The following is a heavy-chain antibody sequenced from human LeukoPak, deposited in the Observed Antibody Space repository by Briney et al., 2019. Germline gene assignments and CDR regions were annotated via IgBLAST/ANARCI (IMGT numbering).Heavy chain of an antibody. Sequence: PGGSLRLSCAASGFTFSRHSMNWVRQAPGKGLEWVSYISSSGSSTIHYADSVKGQFTISRDNAKNSLYLQMNSLRAEDTAVYYCARPRGYSGYDSSDWGQGTLVTVSS. J-gene: IGHJ4*02. V-gene: IGHV3-48*04. CDR1: GFTFSRHS. D-gene: IGHD5-12*01. CDR3: ARPRGYSGYDSSD. CDR2: ISSSGSSTI.